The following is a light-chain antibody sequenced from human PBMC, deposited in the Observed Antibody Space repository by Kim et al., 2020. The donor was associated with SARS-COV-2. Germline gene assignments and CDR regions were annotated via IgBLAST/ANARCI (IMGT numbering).Light chain of an antibody. CDR3: QQYNTYT. J-gene: IGKJ2*01. CDR2: GAP. Sequence: TLSASVGDRVTITCRASQSINTWLAWYQQKPGKAPKLPIYGAPSLESGVPSRFSGSGSGTEFSLTISSLQPDDFATYYCQQYNTYTFGQGTKLEI. CDR1: QSINTW. V-gene: IGKV1-5*01.